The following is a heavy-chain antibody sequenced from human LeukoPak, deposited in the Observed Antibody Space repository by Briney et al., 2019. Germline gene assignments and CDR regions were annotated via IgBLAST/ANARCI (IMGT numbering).Heavy chain of an antibody. J-gene: IGHJ5*02. CDR1: GGSFSGYY. Sequence: KPSETLSLTCAVYGGSFSGYYWSWIRQPPGKGLEWIGEINHSGSTNYNPSLKSLVTISVDTSKNQFSLTLSSVTAADTAVYYCASEGNVLAARRKRSFDPWGQGTLVTVSS. V-gene: IGHV4-34*01. CDR3: ASEGNVLAARRKRSFDP. D-gene: IGHD6-6*01. CDR2: INHSGST.